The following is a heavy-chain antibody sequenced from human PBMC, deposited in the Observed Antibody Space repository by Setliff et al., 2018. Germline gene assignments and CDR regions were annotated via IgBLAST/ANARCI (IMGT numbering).Heavy chain of an antibody. V-gene: IGHV4-61*02. J-gene: IGHJ4*01. D-gene: IGHD3-9*01. CDR3: ARERYFDWFFED. CDR2: IHASGSP. Sequence: PSETLSLTCTVSGGSITSGSFYWSWIRQPAGKKLEWIGRIHASGSPDYNPSFKSRVTISRDTSTNQFSLKLGSVTAADTAVYHCARERYFDWFFEDWGHGTLVTVSS. CDR1: GGSITSGSFY.